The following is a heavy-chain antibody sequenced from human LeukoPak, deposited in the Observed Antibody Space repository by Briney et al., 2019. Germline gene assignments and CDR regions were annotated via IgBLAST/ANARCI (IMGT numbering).Heavy chain of an antibody. J-gene: IGHJ4*02. CDR3: SRGGPFPSGSSSREYYLDY. CDR2: RSIYNGNT. CDR1: GYDFINYG. Sequence: ASVKVSCKASGYDFINYGISWVRQAPGQGLEWMGWRSIYNGNTDYKLQGRVTMTTDTSTSTAYMEVRSMRSDDTAVYYCSRGGPFPSGSSSREYYLDYWGQGTLVTVSS. V-gene: IGHV1-18*01. D-gene: IGHD6-6*01.